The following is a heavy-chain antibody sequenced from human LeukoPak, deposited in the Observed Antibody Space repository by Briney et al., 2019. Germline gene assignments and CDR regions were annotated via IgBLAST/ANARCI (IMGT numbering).Heavy chain of an antibody. J-gene: IGHJ4*02. CDR1: GGTFSSYA. CDR3: ARDRIQLCPDY. Sequence: ASVKVSCKASGGTFSSYAISWVRQAPGQGLEWMGRIIPILGIANYAQKFQGRVTITADKSTSTAYMELSSLRSEDTAVYYCARDRIQLCPDYWGQGTLVTVSS. V-gene: IGHV1-69*04. D-gene: IGHD5-18*01. CDR2: IIPILGIA.